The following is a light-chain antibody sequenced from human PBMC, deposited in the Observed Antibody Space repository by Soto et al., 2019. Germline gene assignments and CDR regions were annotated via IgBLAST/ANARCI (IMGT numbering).Light chain of an antibody. CDR3: SSFAGINNLL. CDR2: EVS. J-gene: IGLJ2*01. Sequence: QSALTQPPSASGSPGQSVTISCTGTSSDVGAYDYVSWYQQHPGKAPKLMIYEVSQRPSGVPDRFSGSKSGNTASLTISGLQAEDEGDYYCSSFAGINNLLFGGGTNLTVL. CDR1: SSDVGAYDY. V-gene: IGLV2-8*01.